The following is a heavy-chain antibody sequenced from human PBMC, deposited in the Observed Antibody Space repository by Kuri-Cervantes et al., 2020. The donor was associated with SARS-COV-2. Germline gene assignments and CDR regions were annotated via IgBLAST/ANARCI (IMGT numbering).Heavy chain of an antibody. CDR2: IYYSGST. V-gene: IGHV4-59*01. CDR1: GGSISSYY. CDR3: ARAPPITIFGVVITIGGFDY. Sequence: SETLSLTCTVSGGSISSYYWSWIRQPPGKGLEWIGYIYYSGSTNYNPSLKSRVTISVDTSKNQFSLMLSSVTAADTAVYYCARAPPITIFGVVITIGGFDYWGQGTLVTVSS. D-gene: IGHD3-3*01. J-gene: IGHJ4*02.